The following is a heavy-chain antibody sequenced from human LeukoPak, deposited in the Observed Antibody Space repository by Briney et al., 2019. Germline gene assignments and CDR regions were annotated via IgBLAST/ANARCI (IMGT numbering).Heavy chain of an antibody. V-gene: IGHV4-59*08. CDR2: IYYSGST. CDR1: GGSISSYY. Sequence: PSETLSLTCTVSGGSISSYYWSWIRQPPGKGLECIGYIYYSGSTNYNPSLKSRVTISVDASKNHFSLKLSSVTAADTAVYYCARLPSSYSDTSGYSDYWGQGTLVTAS. D-gene: IGHD3-22*01. CDR3: ARLPSSYSDTSGYSDY. J-gene: IGHJ4*02.